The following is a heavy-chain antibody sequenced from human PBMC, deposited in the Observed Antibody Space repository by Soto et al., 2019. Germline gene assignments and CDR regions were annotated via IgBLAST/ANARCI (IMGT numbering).Heavy chain of an antibody. CDR3: AKGMYYYDSSGYRLFDY. Sequence: PXGSLRLSCAASGFTFRNYAMNLVHQAPGKGLAWVSGVSVSGGTTYYADSVKGRFTVSRDNSKITVYLQMNSLRADDTAVYFCAKGMYYYDSSGYRLFDYWGQGTLVTV. CDR2: VSVSGGTT. D-gene: IGHD3-22*01. V-gene: IGHV3-23*01. J-gene: IGHJ4*02. CDR1: GFTFRNYA.